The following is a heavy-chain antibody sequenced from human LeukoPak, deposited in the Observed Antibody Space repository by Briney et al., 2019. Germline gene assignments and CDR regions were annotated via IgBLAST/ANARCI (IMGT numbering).Heavy chain of an antibody. Sequence: PPETLSLTYIVSGGSPSSYYWSWVRQPPGKGLEWIGYIYYSGGTNYNTSLTSRLTLPLERSKNQSSLIRTCVAPADTPLFYCARGGYIYGLWGQGTLVAVSS. CDR3: ARGGYIYGL. CDR1: GGSPSSYY. D-gene: IGHD5-18*01. V-gene: IGHV4-59*01. J-gene: IGHJ4*02. CDR2: IYYSGGT.